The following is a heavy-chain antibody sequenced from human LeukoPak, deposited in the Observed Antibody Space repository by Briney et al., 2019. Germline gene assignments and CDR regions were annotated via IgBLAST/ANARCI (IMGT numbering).Heavy chain of an antibody. J-gene: IGHJ4*02. CDR2: LSSTSRTI. V-gene: IGHV3-48*02. Sequence: GGSLKLSCATSGFTFSTYSMNWVRQAPGKGLEWLSYLSSTSRTIFYADSVKGRFTISRDNAKNSVSLQMNSLRDEGTAVYYCARGNWGDYFDYWGQGTLVTVSS. CDR1: GFTFSTYS. CDR3: ARGNWGDYFDY. D-gene: IGHD7-27*01.